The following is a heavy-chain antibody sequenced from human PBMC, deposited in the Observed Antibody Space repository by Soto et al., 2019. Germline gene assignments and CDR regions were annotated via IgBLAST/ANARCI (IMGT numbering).Heavy chain of an antibody. J-gene: IGHJ4*02. V-gene: IGHV3-23*01. CDR3: ATTKGYIDPFDL. D-gene: IGHD5-12*01. Sequence: HPGGSLRLSCAASGFTFNNYAMTWVRQAPGKGLEWVSAISGGGDTTSYADSVKGRFTVSRDGSKNTLYLQMSSLRAEDTALYYCATTKGYIDPFDLWGQGTLVTVSS. CDR1: GFTFNNYA. CDR2: ISGGGDTT.